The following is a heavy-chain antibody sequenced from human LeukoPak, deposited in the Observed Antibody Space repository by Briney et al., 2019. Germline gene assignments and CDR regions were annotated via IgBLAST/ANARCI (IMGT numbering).Heavy chain of an antibody. J-gene: IGHJ4*02. D-gene: IGHD5-18*01. CDR3: ARDPLGDTAMAED. V-gene: IGHV1-69*13. CDR2: IIPIFGTA. CDR1: GGTFSSYA. Sequence: SVKVSCKASGGTFSSYAISWVRQAPGQGLEWMGGIIPIFGTANYAQKFQGRVTITAGESTSTAYMELSSLRSDDTAVYYCARDPLGDTAMAEDWGQGTLVTVSS.